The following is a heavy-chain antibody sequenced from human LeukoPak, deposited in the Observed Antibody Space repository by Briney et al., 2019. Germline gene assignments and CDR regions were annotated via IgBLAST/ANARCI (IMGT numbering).Heavy chain of an antibody. J-gene: IGHJ4*02. D-gene: IGHD3-10*01. CDR2: IYYSGTT. Sequence: SETLSLTCTVSGYSISSGYYWGWIRQPPGKGLEWIGSIYYSGTTYYNPSLKSRVTISVDTSKNQFSLKLSSVTAADTALYYCAKHYMGSSYNHGLDCWGQGTLVTVSS. V-gene: IGHV4-38-2*02. CDR1: GYSISSGYY. CDR3: AKHYMGSSYNHGLDC.